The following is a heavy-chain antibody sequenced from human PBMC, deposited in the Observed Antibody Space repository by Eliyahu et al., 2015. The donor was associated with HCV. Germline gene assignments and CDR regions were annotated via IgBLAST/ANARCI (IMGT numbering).Heavy chain of an antibody. Sequence: QITLKESGPTLVKPTQTLTLTCXFSGFSLNTGGVSVGWIRQPPGKALEWLALIYWDDDKLYSPSLKTRLSIRKDPSKNQVVLTMANLDPVDTGTYFCTASTLTRHFDFWGQGILVTVSS. CDR1: GFSLNTGGVS. D-gene: IGHD6-25*01. CDR3: TASTLTRHFDF. CDR2: IYWDDDK. V-gene: IGHV2-5*02. J-gene: IGHJ4*02.